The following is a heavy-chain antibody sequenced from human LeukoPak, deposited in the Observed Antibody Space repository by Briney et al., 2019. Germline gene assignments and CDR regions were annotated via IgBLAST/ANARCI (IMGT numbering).Heavy chain of an antibody. V-gene: IGHV3-7*03. J-gene: IGHJ4*02. D-gene: IGHD3-22*01. Sequence: PGGSLRLSCAASGFRFSNYWMSWVRQAPGKGLEWVANINQNGSEKYYVDSVKGRFTISRDNSKNTLYLQMNSLRAEDTAVYYCAKPKPDSSGYHFDYWGQGTLVTVSS. CDR1: GFRFSNYW. CDR2: INQNGSEK. CDR3: AKPKPDSSGYHFDY.